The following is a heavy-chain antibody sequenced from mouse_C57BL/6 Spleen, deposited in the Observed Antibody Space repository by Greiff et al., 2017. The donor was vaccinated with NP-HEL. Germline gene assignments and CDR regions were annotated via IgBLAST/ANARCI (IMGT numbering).Heavy chain of an antibody. CDR1: GYTFTSYW. CDR3: AREYDYDGRYWYFDV. V-gene: IGHV1-59*01. D-gene: IGHD2-4*01. CDR2: IDPSDSYT. J-gene: IGHJ1*03. Sequence: QVQLQQPGAELVRPGTSVKLSCKASGYTFTSYWMPWVKQRPGQGLEWIGVIDPSDSYTNYNQNFKGKATLTVDTSSSTAYMQLSSLTSEDSAVYYCAREYDYDGRYWYFDVWGTGTTVTVSS.